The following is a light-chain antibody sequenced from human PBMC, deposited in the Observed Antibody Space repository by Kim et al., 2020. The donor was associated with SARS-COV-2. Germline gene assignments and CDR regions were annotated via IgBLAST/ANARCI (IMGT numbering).Light chain of an antibody. CDR2: GAS. CDR1: QSVSSSD. CDR3: QQYGSSPLLT. V-gene: IGKV3-20*01. J-gene: IGKJ4*01. Sequence: RGEGATLSSRASQSVSSSDLTWYQQKPGQDPRLLIYGASTRAAGIPDRFSGSESGTDFTLTISRLEPEDFAVYYCQQYGSSPLLTFGGGTKVDIK.